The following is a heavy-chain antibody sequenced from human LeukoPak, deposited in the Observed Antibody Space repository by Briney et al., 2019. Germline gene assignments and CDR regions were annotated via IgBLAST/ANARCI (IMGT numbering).Heavy chain of an antibody. CDR1: GGSISNYY. J-gene: IGHJ4*02. CDR2: LYVGRNP. V-gene: IGHV4-4*07. D-gene: IGHD3-22*01. Sequence: SETLSLTCTVSGGSISNYYWAWIRQPAGQGLEWIGRLYVGRNPDHNPSLKSRVTMSVDSSKNQFSLRLRSVTAADTAVYYCAREHKDYDGDGYYYDNWGQGTLVTVSS. CDR3: AREHKDYDGDGYYYDN.